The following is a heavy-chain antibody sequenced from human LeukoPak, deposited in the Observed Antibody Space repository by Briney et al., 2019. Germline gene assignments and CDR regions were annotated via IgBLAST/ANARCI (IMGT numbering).Heavy chain of an antibody. CDR1: GGSFSGYY. CDR2: IYYSGST. J-gene: IGHJ5*02. Sequence: PSETLSLTCAVYGGSFSGYYWSWIRQPPGKGLEWIGYIYYSGSTNYNPSLKSRVTISVDTSKNQFSLKLSSVAAADTAVYYCARGRYYDYVWGSYRSPFDPWGQGTLVTVSS. V-gene: IGHV4-59*01. CDR3: ARGRYYDYVWGSYRSPFDP. D-gene: IGHD3-16*02.